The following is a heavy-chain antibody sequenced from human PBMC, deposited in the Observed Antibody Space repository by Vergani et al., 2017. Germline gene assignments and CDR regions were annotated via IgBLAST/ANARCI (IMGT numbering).Heavy chain of an antibody. CDR2: TYCRSKCFN. V-gene: IGHV6-1*01. D-gene: IGHD1-26*01. Sequence: QVQLQQSGPGLVKPSQTLSLTCAISGDSVSTNSAAWNWIRQSPSRGLEWLGRTYCRSKCFNDYAVSVKSRITINPDTSKNQFSLQLNSLTPEDTAVYYCARAVVGTTGNWFDPWGQGTQVTVSS. J-gene: IGHJ5*02. CDR3: ARAVVGTTGNWFDP. CDR1: GDSVSTNSAA.